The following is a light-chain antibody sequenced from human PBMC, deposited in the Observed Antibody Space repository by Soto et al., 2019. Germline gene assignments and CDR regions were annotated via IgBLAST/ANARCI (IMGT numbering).Light chain of an antibody. V-gene: IGKV3-15*01. CDR2: GAS. Sequence: VLPPSPGTLSFTSVERYKLYLMASESVASSYLAWYQQKPGQAPRLLIYGASTRAPGFPARFSGSGSGTDFTLTISSLQSEDFAVYYCQKYNNWPWKFGQGTTVDIK. CDR1: ESVASSY. J-gene: IGKJ1*01. CDR3: QKYNNWPWK.